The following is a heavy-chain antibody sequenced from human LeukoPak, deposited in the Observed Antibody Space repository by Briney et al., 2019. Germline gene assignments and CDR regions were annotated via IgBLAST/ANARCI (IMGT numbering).Heavy chain of an antibody. J-gene: IGHJ4*02. V-gene: IGHV5-51*01. CDR1: GYSFTTYW. Sequence: GESLKISCKGSGYSFTTYWIGWVRQMPGRGLAWMGIIYPGDSDTRYSPSFQGQVTISADKSIGTAFLQWSSLKASDTAMYFCARQQAGYNFYFDQWGQGTLVTVSS. D-gene: IGHD5-24*01. CDR2: IYPGDSDT. CDR3: ARQQAGYNFYFDQ.